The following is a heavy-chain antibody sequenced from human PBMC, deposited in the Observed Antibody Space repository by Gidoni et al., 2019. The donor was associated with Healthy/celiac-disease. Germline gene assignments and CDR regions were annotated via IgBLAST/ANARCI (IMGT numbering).Heavy chain of an antibody. CDR1: GCSISSGGYS. V-gene: IGHV4-30-2*01. CDR2: IYHSGST. Sequence: QLQLQESGSGLVKPSQTLSLTCAVSGCSISSGGYSWRWIRQQSGKGLEWIGYIYHSGSTYYNPSLKSRVTISVDRSKNQFSLKLSSVTAADTAVYYCARAIGDDSSSWFDPWGQGTLVTVSS. CDR3: ARAIGDDSSSWFDP. J-gene: IGHJ5*02. D-gene: IGHD6-13*01.